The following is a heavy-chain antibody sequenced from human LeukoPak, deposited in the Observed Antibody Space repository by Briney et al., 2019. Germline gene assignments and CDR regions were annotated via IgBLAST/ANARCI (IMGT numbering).Heavy chain of an antibody. J-gene: IGHJ4*02. Sequence: PGGSLRLSCAASGISVSINYMSWVRQAPGKGLEWVSGISGSGGSTYYADSVKGRFTISRDNSKNTLYLQMNSLRAEDTAVYYCAKETGYSGYDYGDYWGQGTLVTVSS. CDR1: GISVSINY. CDR3: AKETGYSGYDYGDY. V-gene: IGHV3-23*01. CDR2: ISGSGGST. D-gene: IGHD5-12*01.